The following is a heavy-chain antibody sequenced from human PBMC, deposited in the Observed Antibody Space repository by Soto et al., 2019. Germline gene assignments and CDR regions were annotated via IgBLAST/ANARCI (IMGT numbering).Heavy chain of an antibody. CDR1: GFTFSDFY. J-gene: IGHJ4*02. D-gene: IGHD3-3*01. CDR2: ISNSGSTI. Sequence: QVQLVESGGGLVKPGGSLRLSCAAPGFTFSDFYMSWIRQAPGKGLEWVSYISNSGSTIYYPDSVKGRFTISRDNAKNSLYLQMNSLRAEDTAVYYCARSFWSGYYPPPHYFDYWGQGTLVTVSS. V-gene: IGHV3-11*01. CDR3: ARSFWSGYYPPPHYFDY.